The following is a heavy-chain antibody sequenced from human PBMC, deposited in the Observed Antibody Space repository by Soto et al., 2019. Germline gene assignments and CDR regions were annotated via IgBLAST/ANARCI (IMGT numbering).Heavy chain of an antibody. D-gene: IGHD5-12*01. CDR2: MNPNSGNT. CDR3: ARERRDGYDN. Sequence: QVQLVQSGAEVKKPGASVKVSCKASGYTFTSYDINWVRQATGQGLEWMGWMNPNSGNTAYAQKFQGRVTMTSNTSISTAYMELSSLRSEATDVYSCARERRDGYDNWGQGTLVTVSS. V-gene: IGHV1-8*01. CDR1: GYTFTSYD. J-gene: IGHJ4*02.